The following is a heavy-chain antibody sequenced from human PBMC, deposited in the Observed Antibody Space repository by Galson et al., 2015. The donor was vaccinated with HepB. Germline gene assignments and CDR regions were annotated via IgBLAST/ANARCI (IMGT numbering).Heavy chain of an antibody. CDR3: ARGEAVAAHYYYYGMDV. Sequence: SVKVYCKASGYTFTSYGISWVRQAPGQGLEWMGWISAYNGNTNYAQKLQGRVTMTTDTSTSTAYMELRSLRSDDTAVYYCARGEAVAAHYYYYGMDVWGQGTTVTVSS. D-gene: IGHD6-19*01. CDR2: ISAYNGNT. V-gene: IGHV1-18*01. J-gene: IGHJ6*02. CDR1: GYTFTSYG.